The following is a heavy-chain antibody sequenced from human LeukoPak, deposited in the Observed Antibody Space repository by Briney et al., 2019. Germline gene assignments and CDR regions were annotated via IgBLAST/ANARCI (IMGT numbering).Heavy chain of an antibody. Sequence: QSGGSLRLSCAASGFTFSSYWMNWVRQAPGKGLEWVANIKQDGSEKYYVDSVKGRFTISRDNSKSTVYLQMNNLRPEDTAVYYCAREARVWYFDYGGQGTLVTVSS. CDR1: GFTFSSYW. J-gene: IGHJ4*02. D-gene: IGHD2-21*01. CDR2: IKQDGSEK. V-gene: IGHV3-7*01. CDR3: AREARVWYFDY.